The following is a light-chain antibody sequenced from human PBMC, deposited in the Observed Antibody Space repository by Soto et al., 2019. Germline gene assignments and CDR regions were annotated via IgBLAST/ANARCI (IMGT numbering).Light chain of an antibody. J-gene: IGKJ1*01. Sequence: EIVLPPSPGTLSLSPGERATLSCRASQSVSSSYLAWYQQKPGQAPRLLIYGASSRATGIPDRFSGSGSGTDFTLTISRLEPEDFAVYYCQQYGSSPGTFGQGTKVDI. CDR2: GAS. CDR1: QSVSSSY. V-gene: IGKV3-20*01. CDR3: QQYGSSPGT.